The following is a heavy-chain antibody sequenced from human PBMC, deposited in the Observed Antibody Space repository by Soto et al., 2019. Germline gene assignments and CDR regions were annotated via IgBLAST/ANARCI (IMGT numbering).Heavy chain of an antibody. CDR1: GGSISSNNR. CDR3: ASNGKDFYYFDY. J-gene: IGHJ4*02. D-gene: IGHD2-8*01. CDR2: IYHSGST. V-gene: IGHV4-4*02. Sequence: PSETLSLTCAVSGGSISSNNRWSWVRQTPGEGLEWIGEIYHSGSTNYNPSLKSRVSISVDKSKNQFSLKLNSVTAADTAVYYCASNGKDFYYFDYWGQGTLVTVSS.